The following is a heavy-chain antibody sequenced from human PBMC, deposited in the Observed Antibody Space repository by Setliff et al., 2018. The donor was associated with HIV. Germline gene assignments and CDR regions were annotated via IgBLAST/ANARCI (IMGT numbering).Heavy chain of an antibody. CDR1: GFTFDDYG. Sequence: GGSLRLSCAASGFTFDDYGMTWVRQAPGKGLEWVSGINWNGGSTGYADSVKGRFTVSRDNAKSSLYLQMNSLRAEDTALYYCARGPLWYYYYMDVWGKGTTVTVSS. D-gene: IGHD3-16*01. CDR3: ARGPLWYYYYMDV. V-gene: IGHV3-20*04. CDR2: INWNGGST. J-gene: IGHJ6*03.